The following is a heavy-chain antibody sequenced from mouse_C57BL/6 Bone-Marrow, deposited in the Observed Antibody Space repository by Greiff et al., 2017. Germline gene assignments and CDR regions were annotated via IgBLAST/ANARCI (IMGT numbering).Heavy chain of an antibody. V-gene: IGHV1-74*01. D-gene: IGHD2-3*01. CDR2: IHPSDSDT. CDR3: AIQGYDGLMDY. J-gene: IGHJ4*01. Sequence: QVQLQQPGAELVKPGASVKVSCKSSGYTFTSYWMHWVKQRPGQGLEWIGRIHPSDSDTNSNQKFKGKATLTVDESSSTAYMQLSSLTSEDSAVYYCAIQGYDGLMDYWGQGTSVTVSS. CDR1: GYTFTSYW.